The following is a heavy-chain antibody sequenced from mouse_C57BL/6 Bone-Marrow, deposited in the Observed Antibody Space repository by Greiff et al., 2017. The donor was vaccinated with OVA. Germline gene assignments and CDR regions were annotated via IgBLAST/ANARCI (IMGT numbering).Heavy chain of an antibody. CDR2: INPSSGYT. V-gene: IGHV1-4*01. J-gene: IGHJ1*03. CDR1: GYTFTSYT. D-gene: IGHD4-1*01. CDR3: AREANWDDWYFDV. Sequence: VNLVESGADLARPGASVKMSCKASGYTFTSYTMHWVKQRPGQGLEWIGYINPSSGYTKYNQKFKDKATLTADKSSSTAYMQLSSLTSEDSAVYYCAREANWDDWYFDVWGTGTTVTVSS.